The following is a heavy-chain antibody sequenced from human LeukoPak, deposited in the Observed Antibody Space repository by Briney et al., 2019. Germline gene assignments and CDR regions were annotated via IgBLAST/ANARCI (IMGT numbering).Heavy chain of an antibody. CDR2: IYHSGST. CDR3: ARVSCGYDCGAFDI. Sequence: PSQTLSLTCAVSGGPISSGGYSWSWIRQPPGKGLEWIGYIYHSGSTYYNPSLKGRVTISVDRSKNQFSLKLSSVTAADTAVYYCARVSCGYDCGAFDIWGQGTMVTVSS. CDR1: GGPISSGGYS. V-gene: IGHV4-30-2*01. J-gene: IGHJ3*02. D-gene: IGHD5-12*01.